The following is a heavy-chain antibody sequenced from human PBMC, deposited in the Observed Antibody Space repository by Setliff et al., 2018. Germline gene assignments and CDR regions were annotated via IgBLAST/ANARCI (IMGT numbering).Heavy chain of an antibody. V-gene: IGHV4-34*01. CDR3: ARLESLGDLSLYGLWFDP. J-gene: IGHJ5*02. CDR2: INHSGST. D-gene: IGHD3-16*02. CDR1: GGSFSDYY. Sequence: PSETLSLTCGASGGSFSDYYWSWIRQTPGKGLEWIGEINHSGSTNYNPSLKSRLTISVDQSKNQFSLKLKSVTAADTAVYYCARLESLGDLSLYGLWFDPWGQGTLVTVSS.